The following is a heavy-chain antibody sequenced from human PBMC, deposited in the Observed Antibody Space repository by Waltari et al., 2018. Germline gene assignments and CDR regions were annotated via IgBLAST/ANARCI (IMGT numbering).Heavy chain of an antibody. Sequence: QVQLQQWGAGLLKPSETLSLTCAVYGGSFSGYYWSWIRPPPGRGLEWFGEINHSGSTNDNPALKSRVTISVDTSKNQFSRKLSSVTAADTAVYYCARGPGYGGNSTPKRYFDLWGRGTLVTVSS. V-gene: IGHV4-34*01. CDR1: GGSFSGYY. D-gene: IGHD4-17*01. CDR3: ARGPGYGGNSTPKRYFDL. CDR2: INHSGST. J-gene: IGHJ2*01.